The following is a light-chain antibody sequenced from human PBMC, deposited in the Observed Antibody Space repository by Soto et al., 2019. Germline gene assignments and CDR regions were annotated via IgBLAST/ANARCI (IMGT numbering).Light chain of an antibody. J-gene: IGKJ3*01. Sequence: DIQMTQSPPSLSASVGDRVTITCRASRDIHTFLAWYQQKPGEVPKLLVYAASTLQSGVPSRFIGSGSGTDFTLSISSLQPEDVATYYCHKYNAAPFTFGPGTKVDIK. V-gene: IGKV1-27*01. CDR1: RDIHTF. CDR3: HKYNAAPFT. CDR2: AAS.